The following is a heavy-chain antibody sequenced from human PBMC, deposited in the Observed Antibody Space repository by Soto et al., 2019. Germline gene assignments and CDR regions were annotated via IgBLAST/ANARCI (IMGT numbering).Heavy chain of an antibody. Sequence: GGSLRLSCAASGFTFSSYAMHWVRQAPGKGLEWVAVISYDGSNKYYADSVKGRFTISRDNSKNTLYLQMNSLRAEDTAVYYCARELRFLEWLLFGAFDIWGQGTMVTVSS. CDR3: ARELRFLEWLLFGAFDI. J-gene: IGHJ3*02. D-gene: IGHD3-3*01. V-gene: IGHV3-30-3*01. CDR2: ISYDGSNK. CDR1: GFTFSSYA.